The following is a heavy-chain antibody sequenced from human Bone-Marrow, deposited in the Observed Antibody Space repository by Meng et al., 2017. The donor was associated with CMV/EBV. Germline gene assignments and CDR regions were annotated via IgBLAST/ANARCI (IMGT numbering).Heavy chain of an antibody. CDR2: ISSSGGST. D-gene: IGHD1-7*01. CDR1: GFTFSTYA. CDR3: ARDQNWNYPPGAFDI. J-gene: IGHJ3*02. V-gene: IGHV3-23*01. Sequence: GESLKISCAASGFTFSTYAMTWVRQAPGKGLDWVSGISSSGGSTYYADSVKGRFTISRDNSKNTLYLQMNSLRAEDTAVYYCARDQNWNYPPGAFDIWGQGTMVTVSS.